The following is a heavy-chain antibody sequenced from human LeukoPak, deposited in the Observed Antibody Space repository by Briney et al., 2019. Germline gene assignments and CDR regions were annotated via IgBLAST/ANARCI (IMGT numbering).Heavy chain of an antibody. Sequence: SVKVSCKASGGTFSSYAISWVRQAPGQGLKWMGGIIPIFGTANYAQKFQGRVTITADESTSTAYMELSSLRSEDTAVYYCARADCSGGSCYRYYYYGMDVWGKGTTVTVSS. CDR1: GGTFSSYA. D-gene: IGHD2-15*01. J-gene: IGHJ6*04. V-gene: IGHV1-69*01. CDR3: ARADCSGGSCYRYYYYGMDV. CDR2: IIPIFGTA.